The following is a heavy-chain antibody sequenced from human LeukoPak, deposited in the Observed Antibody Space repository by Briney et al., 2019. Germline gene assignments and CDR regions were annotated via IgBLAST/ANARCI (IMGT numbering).Heavy chain of an antibody. Sequence: ASVKVSCKASGYTFTSYGISWVRQAPGQGLEWMGWISAYNGNTNYAQKLQGRVTMTTDTSTSTAYMELRSLRSDDTAVYYCTRVAGIAVAAPFDYWGQGTLVTVSS. CDR3: TRVAGIAVAAPFDY. CDR2: ISAYNGNT. J-gene: IGHJ4*02. D-gene: IGHD6-19*01. CDR1: GYTFTSYG. V-gene: IGHV1-18*01.